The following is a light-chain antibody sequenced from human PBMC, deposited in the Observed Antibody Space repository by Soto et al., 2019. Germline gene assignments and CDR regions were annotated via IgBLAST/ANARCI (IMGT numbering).Light chain of an antibody. CDR1: RSNIGAGYD. Sequence: QPVLTQPPSVSGAPGQRVSISCTGGRSNIGAGYDVQWYQQFPGRAPKLLIFDNNDRPSGVPDRFSGSKSGTSASLAITGLQAEDEAEYFCQSYDSDLSVVLFGGGTQLTVL. CDR3: QSYDSDLSVVL. CDR2: DNN. V-gene: IGLV1-40*01. J-gene: IGLJ2*01.